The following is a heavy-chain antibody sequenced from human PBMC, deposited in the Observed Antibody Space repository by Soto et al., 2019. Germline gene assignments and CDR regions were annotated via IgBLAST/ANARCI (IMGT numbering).Heavy chain of an antibody. CDR1: GGTFSSYA. V-gene: IGHV1-69*06. CDR2: IIPIFGTA. CDR3: ARAPVVPAAMRYYYYGMDV. D-gene: IGHD2-2*01. Sequence: ASVKVSWKASGGTFSSYAISWVRQAPGQGLEWMGGIIPIFGTANYAQKFQGRVTITADKSTSTAYMELSSLRSEDTAVYYCARAPVVPAAMRYYYYGMDVWGQGTTVTVSS. J-gene: IGHJ6*02.